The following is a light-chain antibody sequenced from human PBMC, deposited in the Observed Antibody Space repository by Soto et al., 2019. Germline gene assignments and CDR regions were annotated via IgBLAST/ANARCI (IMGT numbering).Light chain of an antibody. Sequence: QSVLTQPPSASGSLGQSVTISCTGTSSDVGGYNYVSWHQQHPGKAPKVMIYEVTKRPPGFPDRFSGSKSGNTASLTVSGLQAEDEADYYCSSFAGGGNPVLLGGGTKLTVL. CDR2: EVT. CDR1: SSDVGGYNY. CDR3: SSFAGGGNPVL. J-gene: IGLJ2*01. V-gene: IGLV2-8*01.